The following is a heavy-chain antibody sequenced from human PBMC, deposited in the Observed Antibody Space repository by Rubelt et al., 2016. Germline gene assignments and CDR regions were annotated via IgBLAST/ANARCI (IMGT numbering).Heavy chain of an antibody. Sequence: QVQLVQSGAEVKKPGASVKVSCKASGYTFTSYLMVWVRQAPGQGLECLGTINPNGGNTTYAQNFQGRVSMTRDTSTSTVYMELSSLRSEDTAVYYCAREIIAAAGFDYWGQGTLVTVSS. CDR1: GYTFTSYL. V-gene: IGHV1-46*01. J-gene: IGHJ4*02. D-gene: IGHD6-25*01. CDR2: INPNGGNT. CDR3: AREIIAAAGFDY.